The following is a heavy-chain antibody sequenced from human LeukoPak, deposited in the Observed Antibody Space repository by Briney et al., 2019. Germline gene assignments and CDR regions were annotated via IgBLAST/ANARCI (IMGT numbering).Heavy chain of an antibody. CDR3: ARDPGYGYYNKAFDH. V-gene: IGHV1-46*01. D-gene: IGHD3-22*01. CDR2: INPSDGST. Sequence: ASVKVSCKASGYTFTNYYMQWVRQAPGQGLEWMGMINPSDGSTTYSQKFQGRVTMTRDMSTSTVYMELSSLRSEDTAVYYCARDPGYGYYNKAFDHWGQGTLVTVSS. J-gene: IGHJ4*02. CDR1: GYTFTNYY.